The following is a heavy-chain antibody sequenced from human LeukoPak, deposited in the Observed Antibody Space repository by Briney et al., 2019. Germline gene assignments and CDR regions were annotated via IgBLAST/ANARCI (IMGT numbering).Heavy chain of an antibody. D-gene: IGHD1-26*01. CDR2: ISASAAVT. CDR3: AKDRSIGTYYTFDH. V-gene: IGHV3-23*01. Sequence: GGPLRLSCAASGFTFNNYVMTWVRQAPGKGLEWVSSISASAAVTYYADSVRGRFTVSRDNSNNTLYLQMSSLTAADTAVYYCAKDRSIGTYYTFDHWGQGTLVTVSS. CDR1: GFTFNNYV. J-gene: IGHJ4*02.